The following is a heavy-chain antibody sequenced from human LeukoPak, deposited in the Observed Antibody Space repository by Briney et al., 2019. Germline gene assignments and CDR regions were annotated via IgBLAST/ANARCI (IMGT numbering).Heavy chain of an antibody. D-gene: IGHD3-16*01. J-gene: IGHJ4*02. CDR3: AKGGDH. CDR2: ITGSGGTT. V-gene: IGHV3-23*01. Sequence: GGSLRPSCAASGFTLSTYAMTWVRRAPGKGLEWVSGITGSGGTTYYADSVKGRFTISRDISKNTLYLQMNSLRAEDTAVYYCAKGGDHWGQGTLVTVSS. CDR1: GFTLSTYA.